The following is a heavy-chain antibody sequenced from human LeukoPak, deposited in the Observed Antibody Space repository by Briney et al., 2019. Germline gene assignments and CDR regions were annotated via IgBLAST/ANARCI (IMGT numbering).Heavy chain of an antibody. V-gene: IGHV4-59*08. CDR3: ARHAAAATNIWFDP. Sequence: SETLSLTCSVSGGSINNYYWSWIRQPPGQGPEWIGYIFYSGITTYNPSLKSRVSISLDTSTKQLSLKLDSVTAADAAVYYCARHAAAATNIWFDPWGQGTRVTVSS. J-gene: IGHJ5*02. CDR1: GGSINNYY. CDR2: IFYSGIT. D-gene: IGHD6-13*01.